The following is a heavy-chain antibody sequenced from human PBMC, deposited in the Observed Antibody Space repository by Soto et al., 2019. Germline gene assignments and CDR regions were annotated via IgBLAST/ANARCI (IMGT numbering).Heavy chain of an antibody. Sequence: GGSLRLSCAASGFTFSSYAMHWVRQAPGKGLEWVAVISYDGSNKYYADSVKGRFTISRDNSKNTLYLQMNSLRAEDMAVYYCARDFIVATIAYYYYGMDVWGQGTTVTVSS. CDR2: ISYDGSNK. CDR3: ARDFIVATIAYYYYGMDV. V-gene: IGHV3-30-3*01. D-gene: IGHD5-12*01. J-gene: IGHJ6*02. CDR1: GFTFSSYA.